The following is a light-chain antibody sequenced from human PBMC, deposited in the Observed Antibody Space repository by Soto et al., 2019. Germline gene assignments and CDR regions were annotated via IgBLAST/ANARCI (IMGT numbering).Light chain of an antibody. CDR3: QQYNSYS. J-gene: IGKJ1*01. V-gene: IGKV1-5*03. CDR2: NSS. Sequence: DVQMTQSPSTLSASVGDRVTITCRASQSISSWLAWYHQKPVKAPKLLIYNSSSLESGVPSRFSGSGSGTEFTLSIRSLQPDAFETYYCQQYNSYSFGQGTKVDVK. CDR1: QSISSW.